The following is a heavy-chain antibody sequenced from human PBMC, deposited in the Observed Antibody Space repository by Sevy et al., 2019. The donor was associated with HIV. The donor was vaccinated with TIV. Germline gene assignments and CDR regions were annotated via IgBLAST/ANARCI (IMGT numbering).Heavy chain of an antibody. D-gene: IGHD2-2*01. Sequence: GGSLRLSCVASGFTFSSYWMHWVRQAPGKGLVWVSRINSDGSSTSYADSVKGRFTISRDNAKNTLYLQMNSLRAEDTAVYYCARDLPDIVVVPAAQSPGYWGQRTLVTVSS. CDR2: INSDGSST. CDR1: GFTFSSYW. CDR3: ARDLPDIVVVPAAQSPGY. J-gene: IGHJ4*02. V-gene: IGHV3-74*01.